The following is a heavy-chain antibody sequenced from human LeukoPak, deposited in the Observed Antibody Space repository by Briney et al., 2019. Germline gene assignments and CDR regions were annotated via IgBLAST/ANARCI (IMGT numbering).Heavy chain of an antibody. Sequence: PSETLSLTCTVSGGSISSSHYYWGWVRQPPGRGLEWVGNMHFSGSTYYNPSLKSRVTLSVDASKNLFSLELNSVTAADTAVYFCATTRLLYTDYYWYFDLWGRGTLVTVSS. V-gene: IGHV4-39*01. CDR1: GGSISSSHYY. CDR2: MHFSGST. J-gene: IGHJ2*01. D-gene: IGHD3-9*01. CDR3: ATTRLLYTDYYWYFDL.